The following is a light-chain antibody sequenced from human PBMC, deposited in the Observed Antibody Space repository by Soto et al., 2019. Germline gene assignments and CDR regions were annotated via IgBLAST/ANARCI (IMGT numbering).Light chain of an antibody. CDR1: SNDVGGYNY. V-gene: IGLV2-11*01. CDR3: CSYAGSSSYV. J-gene: IGLJ1*01. CDR2: TVT. Sequence: QSALTQPRSVSGSPGQSVTISCTGTSNDVGGYNYVSWYQQHPGKAPKLMIYTVTKRPSGVPDRFSGSKSDNTASLTISGLQADDEADYYCCSYAGSSSYVFGTGTKVTVL.